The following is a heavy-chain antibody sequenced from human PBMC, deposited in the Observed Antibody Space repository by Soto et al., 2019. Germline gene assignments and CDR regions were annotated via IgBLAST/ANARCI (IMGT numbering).Heavy chain of an antibody. V-gene: IGHV3-23*01. CDR2: IGGSGGST. J-gene: IGHJ4*02. CDR1: GFTFSNYA. D-gene: IGHD5-12*01. Sequence: GVSLRLSFAASGFTFSNYAINWVRQAPGKGLEWVSSIGGSGGSTYYADSVKGRFTISRDNSKNTLYLQMNSLRAEDTAVYYCAKDKSGYDSVVGVDYWGQGTLVTVSS. CDR3: AKDKSGYDSVVGVDY.